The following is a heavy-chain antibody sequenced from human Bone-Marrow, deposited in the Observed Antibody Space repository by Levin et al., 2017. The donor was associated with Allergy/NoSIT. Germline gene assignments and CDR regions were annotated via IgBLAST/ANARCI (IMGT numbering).Heavy chain of an antibody. CDR3: ASSTTIVLMVYAPYYYYGMDV. CDR1: GGTFSSYA. CDR2: IIPIFGTA. D-gene: IGHD2-8*01. V-gene: IGHV1-69*13. J-gene: IGHJ6*02. Sequence: SVKVSCKASGGTFSSYAISWVRQAPGQGLEWMGGIIPIFGTANYAQKFQGRVTITADESTSTAYMELSSLRSEDTAVYYCASSTTIVLMVYAPYYYYGMDVWGQGTTVTVSS.